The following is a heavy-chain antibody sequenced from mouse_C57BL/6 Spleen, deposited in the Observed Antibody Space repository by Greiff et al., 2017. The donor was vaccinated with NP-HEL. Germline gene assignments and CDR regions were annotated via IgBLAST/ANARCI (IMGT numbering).Heavy chain of an antibody. CDR3: ARSGNYGSAYAVDY. Sequence: EVQLQQSGPELVKPGASVKISCKASGYTFTDYYMHWVKQSHGKSLEWIGDINPNNGGTSYNQKFKGKATLTVDKSTSTAYMELRSLTSEDAAVYYCARSGNYGSAYAVDYWGQGTSVTVSS. J-gene: IGHJ4*01. V-gene: IGHV1-26*01. D-gene: IGHD1-1*01. CDR2: INPNNGGT. CDR1: GYTFTDYY.